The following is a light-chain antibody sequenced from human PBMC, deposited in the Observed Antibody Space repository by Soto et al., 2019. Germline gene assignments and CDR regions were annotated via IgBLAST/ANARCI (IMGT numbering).Light chain of an antibody. J-gene: IGKJ4*01. CDR3: QQRSDWPST. Sequence: EIVLTQSPATLSLSPGARATLSCRASQSVSSYLAWYQQKPGQAPRLLIYDASNRATGIPARFSGSGSGTDFTLTIRSLEPDDFAVSYCQQRSDWPSTVGGGTKVQIK. CDR2: DAS. CDR1: QSVSSY. V-gene: IGKV3-11*01.